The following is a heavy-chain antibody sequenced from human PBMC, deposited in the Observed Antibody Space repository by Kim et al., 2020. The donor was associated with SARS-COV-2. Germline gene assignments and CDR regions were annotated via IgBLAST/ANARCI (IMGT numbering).Heavy chain of an antibody. Sequence: GGSLRLFCAASGFIFNNYNMNLVRQAPGKGLEWISFINHRSDNLDYADSVRGRFTVSRDDAKNSLYLHMNSLRDEDTAMYSCARDSAGWAAFEILCQGT. J-gene: IGHJ3*02. CDR3: ARDSAGWAAFEI. CDR2: INHRSDNL. D-gene: IGHD6-19*01. CDR1: GFIFNNYN. V-gene: IGHV3-48*02.